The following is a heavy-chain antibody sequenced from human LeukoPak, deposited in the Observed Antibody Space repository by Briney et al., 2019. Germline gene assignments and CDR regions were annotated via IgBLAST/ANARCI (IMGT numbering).Heavy chain of an antibody. CDR1: GGSISSSSYY. CDR2: IYYSGST. Sequence: SETLSLTCTLSGGSISSSSYYWGWIRQPPGKGLEWIGSIYYSGSTYYNPSLKSRVTISVDTSKNQFSLKLSSVTAADTAVYYCARQGGCSSTSCYSPLFDYWGQGTLVTVSS. V-gene: IGHV4-39*01. J-gene: IGHJ4*02. D-gene: IGHD2-2*01. CDR3: ARQGGCSSTSCYSPLFDY.